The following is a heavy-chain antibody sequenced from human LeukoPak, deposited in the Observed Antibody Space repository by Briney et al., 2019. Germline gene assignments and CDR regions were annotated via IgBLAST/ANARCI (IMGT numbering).Heavy chain of an antibody. J-gene: IGHJ6*02. CDR1: GFTFSSYS. D-gene: IGHD6-19*01. CDR3: ARDQWLVHPEGVDYYYGMDV. Sequence: GGSLRFSCAASGFTFSSYSMNWVRQAPGKGLEWVSSISSSSSYIYYADSVKGRFTISRDNAKNSLYLQMNSLRAEDTAVYYCARDQWLVHPEGVDYYYGMDVWGQGTTVTVSS. CDR2: ISSSSSYI. V-gene: IGHV3-21*01.